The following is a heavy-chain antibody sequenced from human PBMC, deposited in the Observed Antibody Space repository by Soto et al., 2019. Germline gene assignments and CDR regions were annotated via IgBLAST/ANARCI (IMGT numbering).Heavy chain of an antibody. J-gene: IGHJ4*02. CDR1: GGTFSSYA. CDR2: IIPIFGTA. CDR3: AREGGEWLQRLYYFDY. V-gene: IGHV1-69*13. D-gene: IGHD5-12*01. Sequence: ASVKVSCKASGGTFSSYAISWVRQAPGQGLEWMGGIIPIFGTANYAQKFQGRVTITADESTSTAYMELSSLRSEDTAVYYCAREGGEWLQRLYYFDYWGQGTLVTVSS.